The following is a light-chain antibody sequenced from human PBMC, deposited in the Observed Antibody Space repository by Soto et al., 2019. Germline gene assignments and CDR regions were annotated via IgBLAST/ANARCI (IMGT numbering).Light chain of an antibody. Sequence: PGERATLSCRASQSVSSSYLAWYQQKPGQAPRLLIYGASSRATGIPDRFSGSGSGTDFTLTISRLEPEDFAVYYCQQYGSSPTFGPGTKVDIK. J-gene: IGKJ3*01. CDR1: QSVSSSY. CDR2: GAS. CDR3: QQYGSSPT. V-gene: IGKV3-20*01.